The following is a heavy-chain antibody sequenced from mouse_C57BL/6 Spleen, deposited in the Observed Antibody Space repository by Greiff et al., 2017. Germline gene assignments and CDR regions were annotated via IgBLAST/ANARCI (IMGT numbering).Heavy chain of an antibody. D-gene: IGHD2-4*01. V-gene: IGHV2-9*01. CDR1: GFSLTSYG. CDR2: IWGGGST. CDR3: AKHAGLRRDYYAMDY. Sequence: QVQLQQSGPGLVAPSQSLSITCTVSGFSLTSYGVAWVRQPPGKGLEGLGVIWGGGSTNYNSASMSRLSISKDNSKSQVFLKKNSLQTDDTAMYDCAKHAGLRRDYYAMDYWGQGTSVTVSA. J-gene: IGHJ4*01.